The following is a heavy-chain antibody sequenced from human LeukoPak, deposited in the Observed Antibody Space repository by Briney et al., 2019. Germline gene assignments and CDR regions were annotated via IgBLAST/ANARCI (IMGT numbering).Heavy chain of an antibody. CDR3: ATGSSSGWY. D-gene: IGHD6-19*01. V-gene: IGHV3-30*02. Sequence: GGSLGLSCAASGFTFSSYGMHWVRQAPGKGLEWVAFIQYDGSNKYYVDSVKGRFTISRDNSKNTLYLQMNSLRAEDTAVYYCATGSSSGWYWGQGTLVTVSS. CDR2: IQYDGSNK. J-gene: IGHJ4*02. CDR1: GFTFSSYG.